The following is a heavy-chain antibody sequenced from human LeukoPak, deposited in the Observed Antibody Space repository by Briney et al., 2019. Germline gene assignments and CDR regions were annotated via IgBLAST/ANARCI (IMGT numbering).Heavy chain of an antibody. V-gene: IGHV4-59*12. D-gene: IGHD5-24*01. J-gene: IGHJ2*01. CDR3: ARYSTRDGFYWYFDL. Sequence: SETLFLTCTVSGGSISSYYWSWIRQPPGKGLEWIGYIYYSGSTNYNPSLKSRVTISVDTSKNQFSLKLSSVTAADTAVYYCARYSTRDGFYWYFDLWGRGTLVTVSS. CDR2: IYYSGST. CDR1: GGSISSYY.